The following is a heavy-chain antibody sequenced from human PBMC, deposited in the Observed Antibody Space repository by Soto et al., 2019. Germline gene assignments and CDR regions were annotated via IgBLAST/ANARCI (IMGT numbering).Heavy chain of an antibody. Sequence: PGGSLRLSCAASGFPFSSYSMNWVRKAPGRGLEWVSSISSSSSYIYYADSVKGRFTISRDNAKNSLYLQMNSLRAEDTAVYYCARDIDYYDSSGYYRDYWGQGTLVTVSS. CDR3: ARDIDYYDSSGYYRDY. V-gene: IGHV3-21*01. D-gene: IGHD3-22*01. CDR2: ISSSSSYI. J-gene: IGHJ4*02. CDR1: GFPFSSYS.